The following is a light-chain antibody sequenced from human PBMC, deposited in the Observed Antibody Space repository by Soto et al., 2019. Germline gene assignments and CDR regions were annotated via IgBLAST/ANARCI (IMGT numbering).Light chain of an antibody. J-gene: IGKJ2*01. CDR2: AAS. CDR1: QTISNY. CDR3: QQSYSTPYT. V-gene: IGKV1-39*01. Sequence: DIQMTQSPSSLSASVGDRVTITCRASQTISNYLNWYQQEPGTAPKLLTFAASRLQSGVPSRFIGSGSGTAFTLTISSLKPEDFATYYCQQSYSTPYTFGQGTKLEIK.